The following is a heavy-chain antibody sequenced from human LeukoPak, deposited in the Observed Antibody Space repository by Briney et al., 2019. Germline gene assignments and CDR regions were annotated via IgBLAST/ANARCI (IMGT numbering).Heavy chain of an antibody. CDR1: GFTFSSYR. Sequence: GGSLRLSCAASGFTFSSYRMNWDRQAPGKGLEWVSSISKSGGYIYYGDSVKGRFTISRDNAKKSLYLEMNSLRAEDTAVYYCARDSGGSNWFDPWGQGTLVTVSS. V-gene: IGHV3-21*01. J-gene: IGHJ5*02. CDR2: ISKSGGYI. CDR3: ARDSGGSNWFDP. D-gene: IGHD3-16*01.